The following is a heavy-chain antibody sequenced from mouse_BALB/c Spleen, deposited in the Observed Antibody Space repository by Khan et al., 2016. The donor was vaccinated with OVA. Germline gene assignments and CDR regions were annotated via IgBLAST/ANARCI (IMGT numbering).Heavy chain of an antibody. CDR3: SRGGYGGLAF. Sequence: QVQLQQPGGDLMKPGASVKISCKATGYTFSSYWIEWVKQRPGHGLEWIGQIFPGSVSISYNEKFKGKATLTADTSSSTAYMQLSSLTSEDSAVYACSRGGYGGLAFWGQGTPVTVSA. J-gene: IGHJ3*01. D-gene: IGHD2-2*01. CDR2: IFPGSVSI. CDR1: GYTFSSYW. V-gene: IGHV1-9*01.